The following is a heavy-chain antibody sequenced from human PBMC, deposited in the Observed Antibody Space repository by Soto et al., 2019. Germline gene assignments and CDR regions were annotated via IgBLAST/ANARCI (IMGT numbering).Heavy chain of an antibody. D-gene: IGHD2-8*02. J-gene: IGHJ5*02. V-gene: IGHV3-23*01. CDR2: ITGSGDST. Sequence: EVQLFESGGGLSQPVGSLRLSCAASGFTFHTYAMTWVRQAPGRGLEWVSGITGSGDSTFYADSVEGRFTISRDNSKNNLYLQMNILRTEDTALYHCAHQPPRCTGPRCYIIAWGQGTVVNVSS. CDR1: GFTFHTYA. CDR3: AHQPPRCTGPRCYIIA.